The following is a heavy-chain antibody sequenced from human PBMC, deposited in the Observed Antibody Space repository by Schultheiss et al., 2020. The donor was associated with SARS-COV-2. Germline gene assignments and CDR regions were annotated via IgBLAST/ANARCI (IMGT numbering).Heavy chain of an antibody. CDR2: IYYSGST. V-gene: IGHV4-30-4*01. J-gene: IGHJ6*02. Sequence: SETLSLTCTVSGGSISSGDYYWSWIRQPPGKGLEWIGYIYYSGSTYYNPSLKSRVTISVDTSKNQFSLKLSSVTAADTAVYYCARGVAEPIDYYYYYGMDVWGQGTTVTVSS. D-gene: IGHD2-15*01. CDR1: GGSISSGDYY. CDR3: ARGVAEPIDYYYYYGMDV.